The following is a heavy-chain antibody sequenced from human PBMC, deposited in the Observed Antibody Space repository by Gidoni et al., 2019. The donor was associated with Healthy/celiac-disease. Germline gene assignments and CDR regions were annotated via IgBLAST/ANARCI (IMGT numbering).Heavy chain of an antibody. CDR3: ARSVRGAIPFDY. CDR1: GFTFSSYS. Sequence: EVQLVESGGGLVKPGGSLRLSCAASGFTFSSYSMNWVRQAPGKGLEWVSSISSSSSYIYYADSVKGRFTISRDNAKNSLYLQMNSLRAEDTAVYYCARSVRGAIPFDYWGQGTLVTVSS. CDR2: ISSSSSYI. J-gene: IGHJ4*02. V-gene: IGHV3-21*01. D-gene: IGHD3-10*01.